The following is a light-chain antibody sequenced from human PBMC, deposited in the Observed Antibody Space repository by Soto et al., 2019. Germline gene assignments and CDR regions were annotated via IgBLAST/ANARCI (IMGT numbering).Light chain of an antibody. J-gene: IGKJ1*01. Sequence: IVMTQSPATLPVSPGERATLSCRASQSISTNVAWYQQKPGQAPRLLIYGASARAPGVPGRFSGSGSGTQFTLTISGLQSEDFGVYYCQHYNNWPPWTFGQGTKVEIK. V-gene: IGKV3-15*01. CDR3: QHYNNWPPWT. CDR2: GAS. CDR1: QSISTN.